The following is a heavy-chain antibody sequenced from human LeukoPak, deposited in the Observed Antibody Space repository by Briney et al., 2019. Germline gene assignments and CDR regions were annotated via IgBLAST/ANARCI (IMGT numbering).Heavy chain of an antibody. D-gene: IGHD3-10*01. J-gene: IGHJ6*02. CDR3: AKDIGDGPPYGMDV. CDR2: ISGSGGST. V-gene: IGHV3-23*01. CDR1: GFTFSSYA. Sequence: WGSLRLSCAASGFTFSSYAMSWVRQAPGKGLEWVSAISGSGGSTYYADSVKGRFTISRDNSKNTLYLQMNSLRAEDTAVYYCAKDIGDGPPYGMDVWGQGTTVTVSS.